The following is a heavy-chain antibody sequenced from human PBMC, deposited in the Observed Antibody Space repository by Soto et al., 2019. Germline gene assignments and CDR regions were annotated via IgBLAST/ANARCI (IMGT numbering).Heavy chain of an antibody. V-gene: IGHV3-7*01. Sequence: GGSLRLSCAASGFTFSSYWMSWVRQAPGKGLEWVANIKQDGSEKYYVDSVKGRFTISRDNAKNSLYLQMNSLRAEDTAVYYCARGGGSGWFHNLYYFDYWGQGTLVTVSS. J-gene: IGHJ4*02. D-gene: IGHD6-19*01. CDR2: IKQDGSEK. CDR1: GFTFSSYW. CDR3: ARGGGSGWFHNLYYFDY.